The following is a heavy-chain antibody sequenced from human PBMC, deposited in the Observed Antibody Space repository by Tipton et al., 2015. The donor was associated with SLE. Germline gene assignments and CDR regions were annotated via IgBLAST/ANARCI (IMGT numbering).Heavy chain of an antibody. D-gene: IGHD2-15*01. CDR3: ARDALAATYFDY. Sequence: TLSLTCTVSGGSISSSYWSWFRQPPGKGLEWIGDLYYSGSTNYNPTLKRRGTIPVATSKNQFSLKLSSVTAADTAVYYWARDALAATYFDYWGKGNQVTVSS. J-gene: IGHJ4*02. CDR1: GGSISSSY. CDR2: LYYSGST. V-gene: IGHV4-59*01.